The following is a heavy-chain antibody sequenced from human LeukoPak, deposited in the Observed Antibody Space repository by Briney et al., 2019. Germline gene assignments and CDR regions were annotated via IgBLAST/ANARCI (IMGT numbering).Heavy chain of an antibody. CDR1: GGSISNSGGFY. CDR3: ARISQSSGGFYY. J-gene: IGHJ4*02. CDR2: ISYRGST. D-gene: IGHD2-15*01. Sequence: SETLSLTCTVSGGSISNSGGFYWSWIRQHPGDGLEWIVFISYRGSTYYNPSLKSRVSMSVDTSRSQFSLRLTSVTDEDTAVYYCARISQSSGGFYYWGEGTLVTVSS. V-gene: IGHV4-31*02.